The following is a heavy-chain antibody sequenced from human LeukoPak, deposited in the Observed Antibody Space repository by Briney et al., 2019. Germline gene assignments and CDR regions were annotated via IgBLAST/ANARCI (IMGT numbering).Heavy chain of an antibody. CDR2: ISSSSSTI. CDR3: ARGTDIVVVVVATDRKRQRNMDV. Sequence: PGGSLRLSCAASGFTFSSYSMNWVRQAPGKGLEWVSYISSSSSTIYYADSVKGRFTISRDNAKNSLYLQMNSLRAEDTAVYYCARGTDIVVVVVATDRKRQRNMDVWGKGTTVTVSS. CDR1: GFTFSSYS. V-gene: IGHV3-48*01. J-gene: IGHJ6*03. D-gene: IGHD2-15*01.